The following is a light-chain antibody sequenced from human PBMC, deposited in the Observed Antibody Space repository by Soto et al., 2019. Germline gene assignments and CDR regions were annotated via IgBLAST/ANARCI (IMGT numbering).Light chain of an antibody. Sequence: DIQMTQSPSTLSASVGDRVTITCRASQSISTWLAWYQQKPGKAPKILIYDASSLESGVPLRFSGSGSGTDFKLTISSLQPDDFATYYCQQYGSSPITVGQGTRLEI. V-gene: IGKV1-5*01. CDR3: QQYGSSPIT. J-gene: IGKJ5*01. CDR2: DAS. CDR1: QSISTW.